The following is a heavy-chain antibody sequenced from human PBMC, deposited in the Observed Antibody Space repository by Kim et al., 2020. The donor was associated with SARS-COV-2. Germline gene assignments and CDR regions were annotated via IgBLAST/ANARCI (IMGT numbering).Heavy chain of an antibody. CDR3: ARDQGVGDY. J-gene: IGHJ4*02. CDR2: GNT. V-gene: IGHV1-3*01. Sequence: GNTKYSGKFQGGVTITRDTSASTAYMELSSLRSEDTAVYYCARDQGVGDYWGQGALVTVSS. D-gene: IGHD1-26*01.